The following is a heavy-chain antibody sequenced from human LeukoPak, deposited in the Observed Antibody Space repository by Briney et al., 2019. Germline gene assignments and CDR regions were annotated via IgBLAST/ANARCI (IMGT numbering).Heavy chain of an antibody. CDR3: ARHPSGYDRYYFDY. CDR2: IYYSGST. J-gene: IGHJ4*02. Sequence: SETLSLTCTVSGGSISSYYWSWIRQPPGKGLEWIGYIYYSGSTNYNPSLKSRVTISVDTSKNQFPLKLSSVTAADTAVYYCARHPSGYDRYYFDYWGQGTLVTVSS. V-gene: IGHV4-59*08. CDR1: GGSISSYY. D-gene: IGHD5-12*01.